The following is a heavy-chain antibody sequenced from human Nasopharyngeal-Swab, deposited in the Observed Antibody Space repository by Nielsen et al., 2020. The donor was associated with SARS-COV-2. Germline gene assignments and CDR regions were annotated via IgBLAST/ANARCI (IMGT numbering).Heavy chain of an antibody. Sequence: SCAASGFTFSNYYMSWIRQAPGRGLEWVSYISSSGGAIYYADSVKGRFTISRDNAKKSLSLQMNSLRAEDTAVYYCARVLTGTYYYDSSGYPDYWGQGTLVTVSS. CDR1: GFTFSNYY. V-gene: IGHV3-11*01. D-gene: IGHD3-22*01. J-gene: IGHJ4*02. CDR3: ARVLTGTYYYDSSGYPDY. CDR2: ISSSGGAI.